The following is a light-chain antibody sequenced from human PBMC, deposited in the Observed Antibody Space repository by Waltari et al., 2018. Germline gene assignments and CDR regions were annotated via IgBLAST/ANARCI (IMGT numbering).Light chain of an antibody. Sequence: DIHMTQSPSSLSASVGYRVTITCRASQSISSYLNWYQQKPVKAPKLLIYAASSLQSGGPSRFSGSGSGTDFTLTISSLQPEEFATYYRQQSYSTPRTFGQGTKLEIK. CDR1: QSISSY. CDR3: QQSYSTPRT. CDR2: AAS. J-gene: IGKJ2*01. V-gene: IGKV1-39*01.